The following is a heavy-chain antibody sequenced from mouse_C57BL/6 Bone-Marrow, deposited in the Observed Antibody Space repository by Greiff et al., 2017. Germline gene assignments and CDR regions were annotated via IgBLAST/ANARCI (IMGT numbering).Heavy chain of an antibody. CDR3: ARSGPYYGSSLVAY. V-gene: IGHV1-55*01. CDR2: IYPGSGST. D-gene: IGHD1-1*01. CDR1: GYTFTSYW. Sequence: QVQLQQPGAELVKPGASVKMSCKASGYTFTSYWITWAKQRPGQGLEWIGDIYPGSGSTNYNEKFKSKATLTVDTSSSTAYMQLSSLTSEDSAVYYCARSGPYYGSSLVAYWGQGTLVTVSA. J-gene: IGHJ3*01.